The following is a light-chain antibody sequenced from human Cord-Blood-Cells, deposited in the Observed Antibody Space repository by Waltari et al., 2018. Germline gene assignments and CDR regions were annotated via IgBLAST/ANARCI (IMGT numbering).Light chain of an antibody. J-gene: IGKJ1*01. CDR1: QGISNY. CDR2: AAS. Sequence: DIQMTQSPSSLSASVGDRVTITFRTSQGISNYLSWYQQKPGKVPKLLIYAASTLQSGVPTRFRRSRSGTDFTLTISSLQPEDVTTYYCQKYNSAPWTFGQGTKVEIK. V-gene: IGKV1-27*01. CDR3: QKYNSAPWT.